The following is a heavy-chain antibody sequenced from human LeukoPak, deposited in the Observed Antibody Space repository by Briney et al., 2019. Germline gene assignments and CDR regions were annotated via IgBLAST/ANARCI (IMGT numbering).Heavy chain of an antibody. CDR3: AGDSGETYYDILTGYQY. Sequence: GGSLRLSCAASGFTFSSYWTSWVRQAPGKGLEWVANIKQDGSEKYYVDSVKGRFTISRDNAKNSLYLQMNSLRAEDTAVYYCAGDSGETYYDILTGYQYWGQGTLVTVSS. CDR1: GFTFSSYW. V-gene: IGHV3-7*01. D-gene: IGHD3-9*01. J-gene: IGHJ4*02. CDR2: IKQDGSEK.